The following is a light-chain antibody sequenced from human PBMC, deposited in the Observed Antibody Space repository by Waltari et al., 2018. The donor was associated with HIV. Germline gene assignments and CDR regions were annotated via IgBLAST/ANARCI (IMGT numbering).Light chain of an antibody. CDR1: SSDVGGYNY. J-gene: IGLJ1*01. CDR3: SSYTSTYV. V-gene: IGLV2-14*01. CDR2: DVS. Sequence: QSALTQPASVSGSPRQSITISCTGTSSDVGGYNYDSWYQQHPGKAPKLLIYDVSNRPSGVSNRFSGSKSGNTASLTISGLQAEDESDYYCSSYTSTYVFGTGTKVTVL.